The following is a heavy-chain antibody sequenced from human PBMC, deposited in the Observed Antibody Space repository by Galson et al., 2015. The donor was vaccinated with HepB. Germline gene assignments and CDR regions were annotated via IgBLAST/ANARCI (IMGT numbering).Heavy chain of an antibody. D-gene: IGHD4-17*01. V-gene: IGHV3-23*01. CDR1: GFTFSSYA. CDR3: ARCSDYGDYSSYFDY. Sequence: SLRLSCAASGFTFSSYAMSWVRQAPGKGLEWVSAISGSGGSTYYADSVKGRFTISRDNSKNTLYLQMNSLRAEDTAVYYCARCSDYGDYSSYFDYWGQGTLVTVSS. CDR2: ISGSGGST. J-gene: IGHJ4*02.